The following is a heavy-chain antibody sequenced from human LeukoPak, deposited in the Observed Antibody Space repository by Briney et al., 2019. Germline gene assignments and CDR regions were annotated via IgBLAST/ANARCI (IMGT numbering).Heavy chain of an antibody. Sequence: GGSLRLSCAASGFTFSSYAMHWVRQAPGKGLEWVAVISYDGSNKYYADSVKGRFTISRDNPKNTLYLQMNSLRAEDTAVYYCARDESLLRLGTPTSWGQGTLVTVSS. CDR2: ISYDGSNK. CDR1: GFTFSSYA. D-gene: IGHD3-16*01. V-gene: IGHV3-30*04. J-gene: IGHJ5*02. CDR3: ARDESLLRLGTPTS.